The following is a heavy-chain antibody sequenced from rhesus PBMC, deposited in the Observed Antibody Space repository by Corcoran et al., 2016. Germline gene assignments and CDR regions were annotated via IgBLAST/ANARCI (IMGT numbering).Heavy chain of an antibody. CDR2: IHGSGSNT. CDR3: AGEGYSGSWSYY. Sequence: QVQLQESGPGLVKPSETLSVTCAVSGGSISNRPWPWVPQAPGKGLEWIGYIHGSGSNTKYNPSLNSRVTLSGDTSKNQISLKLSSVTAADTAVYFCAGEGYSGSWSYYWGQGVLVTVSS. CDR1: GGSISNRP. D-gene: IGHD6-25*01. J-gene: IGHJ4*01. V-gene: IGHV4-169*02.